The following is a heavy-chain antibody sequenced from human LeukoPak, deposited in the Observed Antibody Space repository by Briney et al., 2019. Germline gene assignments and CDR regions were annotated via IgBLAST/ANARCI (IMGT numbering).Heavy chain of an antibody. CDR1: GGSISSYY. V-gene: IGHV3-23*01. D-gene: IGHD3-16*01. CDR3: APIGGWGTYPLDH. J-gene: IGHJ4*02. Sequence: ETLSLTCTVSGGSISSYYWSWVRQAPGKGLEWISSISVDGGRTTYADSVQGRFTISRDNSKNTLYLQMNSLRVDDTAVYYCAPIGGWGTYPLDHWGQGPLVTVSS. CDR2: ISVDGGRT.